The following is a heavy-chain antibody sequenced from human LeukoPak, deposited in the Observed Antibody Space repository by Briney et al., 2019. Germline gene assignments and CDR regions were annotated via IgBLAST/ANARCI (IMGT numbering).Heavy chain of an antibody. CDR3: ARLYFDWPDWYFDL. Sequence: SETLSLTCTVSGGSISSYYWSWIRQPPGKGLEWIGYIYYSGSTNYNPSLKSRFTISVDTSKNQFSLKLSSVAAADTAVYCCARLYFDWPDWYFDLWGRGTLVTVSS. J-gene: IGHJ2*01. V-gene: IGHV4-59*01. CDR2: IYYSGST. D-gene: IGHD3-9*01. CDR1: GGSISSYY.